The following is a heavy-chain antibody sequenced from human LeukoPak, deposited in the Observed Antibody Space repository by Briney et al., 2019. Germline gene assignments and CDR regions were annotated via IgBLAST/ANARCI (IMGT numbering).Heavy chain of an antibody. CDR1: GFTFRRYD. V-gene: IGHV3-13*01. J-gene: IGHJ3*02. D-gene: IGHD3-10*01. Sequence: GGSLRLSCAASGFTFRRYDMHWVRQATGKSLEWVSAIATAGDTYYPGSVKGRFTISRENAKNSLYLEMNNLRAGDTAVYYCARAPGGLDASDIWGQGTMVTVSS. CDR3: ARAPGGLDASDI. CDR2: IATAGDT.